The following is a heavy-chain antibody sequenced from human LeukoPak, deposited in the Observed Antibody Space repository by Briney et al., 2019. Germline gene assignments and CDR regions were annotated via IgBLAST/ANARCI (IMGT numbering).Heavy chain of an antibody. V-gene: IGHV4-34*01. D-gene: IGHD7-27*01. CDR1: GFTFSNYA. CDR2: INHSGST. Sequence: GSLRLSCAASGFTFSNYALTWVRQAPGKGLEWIGEINHSGSTNYNPSLKSRVTISVDTSKNQFSLKLSSVTAADTAVYYCARYLGPYYYYGMDVWGQGTTVTVSS. CDR3: ARYLGPYYYYGMDV. J-gene: IGHJ6*02.